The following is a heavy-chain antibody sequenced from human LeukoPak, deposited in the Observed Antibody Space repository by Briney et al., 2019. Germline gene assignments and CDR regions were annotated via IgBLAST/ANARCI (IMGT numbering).Heavy chain of an antibody. V-gene: IGHV3-30*03. CDR1: GFTFSSYG. D-gene: IGHD1-26*01. CDR3: ARVGLLVGATKDY. CDR2: ISYDGSNK. J-gene: IGHJ4*02. Sequence: GRSLRLSCAASGFTFSSYGMHWVRQAPGKGLEWVAVISYDGSNKYYADSVKGRFTISRDNAKNSLYLQMNSLRAEDTAVYYCARVGLLVGATKDYWGQGTLVTVSS.